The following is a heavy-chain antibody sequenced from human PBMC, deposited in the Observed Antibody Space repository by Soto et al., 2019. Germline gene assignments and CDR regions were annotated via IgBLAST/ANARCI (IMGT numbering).Heavy chain of an antibody. V-gene: IGHV1-46*01. J-gene: IGHJ4*02. CDR3: ARANVDTAMALEVYYFDY. D-gene: IGHD5-18*01. Sequence: ASVQVSCKASGYTFTSYYIHWVRQAPGQGLEWMGIINPSGGSTSYAQKFQGRVTMTRDTSTSTVYMELSSLRSEDTAVYYCARANVDTAMALEVYYFDYWGQGTLVTVSS. CDR1: GYTFTSYY. CDR2: INPSGGST.